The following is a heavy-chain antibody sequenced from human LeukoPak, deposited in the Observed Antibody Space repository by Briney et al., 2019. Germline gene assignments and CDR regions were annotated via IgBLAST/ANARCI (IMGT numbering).Heavy chain of an antibody. CDR1: GGTFSSYA. V-gene: IGHV1-69*01. J-gene: IGHJ6*03. CDR2: IIPIFGTA. D-gene: IGHD3-22*01. Sequence: VKVSCKASGGTFSSYAISWVRQAPGRGLEWMGGIIPIFGTANYAQKFQGRVTITADESTSTAYMELSSLRSEDTAVYYCARDSSGYNLHYYYYMDVWGKGTTVTVSS. CDR3: ARDSSGYNLHYYYYMDV.